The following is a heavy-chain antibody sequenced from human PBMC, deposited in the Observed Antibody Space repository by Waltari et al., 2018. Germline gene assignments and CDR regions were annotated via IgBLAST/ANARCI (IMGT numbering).Heavy chain of an antibody. CDR3: ARDFCERTKCHGMDV. V-gene: IGHV3-30*04. CDR1: EFTFSPYA. CDR2: ISYNERKI. J-gene: IGHJ6*02. Sequence: QVQLVESGGGVVQPGRSLRLSCAASEFTFSPYAMHWVRQAPGKGLEWVTVISYNERKIYYVDSVKGRFTISRDNSKKTLYLQRNSLRPEDTAMYYCARDFCERTKCHGMDVWGQGTTVTVSS.